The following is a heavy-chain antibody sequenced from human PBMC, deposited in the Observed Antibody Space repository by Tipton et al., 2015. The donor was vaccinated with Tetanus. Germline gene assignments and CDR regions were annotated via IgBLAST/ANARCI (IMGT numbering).Heavy chain of an antibody. D-gene: IGHD3-16*01. CDR2: ISGGGDRT. CDR1: GFTFGTYA. J-gene: IGHJ3*01. Sequence: SLRLSCAGSGFTFGTYAMSWVRQAPGKGLEWVSAISGGGDRTFYEDSVKGRFTISRDNSEKTLSLQMNSLRAEDTAIYYCAKDLGDVFQGAFDVWGPGTTVTVSS. CDR3: AKDLGDVFQGAFDV. V-gene: IGHV3-23*02.